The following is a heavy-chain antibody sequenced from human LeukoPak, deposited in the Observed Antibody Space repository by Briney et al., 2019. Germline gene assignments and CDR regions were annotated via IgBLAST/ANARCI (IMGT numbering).Heavy chain of an antibody. J-gene: IGHJ4*02. Sequence: GGSLRLSCAASGFTFSDYYMTWIRQAPGKGLEWVAYISSRGSTIYYADSVKGRFTISRDNAKNSLYLQMNSLRAEDTAVYYCARDTRWDFDNWGQGTLVTVSS. CDR3: ARDTRWDFDN. D-gene: IGHD5-24*01. V-gene: IGHV3-11*04. CDR2: ISSRGSTI. CDR1: GFTFSDYY.